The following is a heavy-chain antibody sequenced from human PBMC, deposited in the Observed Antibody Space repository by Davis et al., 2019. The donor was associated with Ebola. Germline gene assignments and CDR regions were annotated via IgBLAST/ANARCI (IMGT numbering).Heavy chain of an antibody. Sequence: GESLKISCAASGFTLSSYAMSWVRQAPGKGLVWVSCINRDGSTTTYADSVKGRFTISRDNAKNTLYLQMNNLRVEDTAVYYCATLPGYYWGQGTLVTVSS. D-gene: IGHD1-26*01. J-gene: IGHJ4*02. CDR1: GFTLSSYA. V-gene: IGHV3-74*03. CDR3: ATLPGYY. CDR2: INRDGSTT.